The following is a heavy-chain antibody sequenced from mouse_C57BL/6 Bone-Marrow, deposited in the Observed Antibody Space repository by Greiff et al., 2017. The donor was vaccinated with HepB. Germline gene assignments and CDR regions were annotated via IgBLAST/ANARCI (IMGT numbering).Heavy chain of an antibody. CDR3: ARGLLRRFAY. J-gene: IGHJ3*01. CDR2: ISSGSSTI. CDR1: GFTFSDYG. Sequence: EVNVVESGGGLVKPGGSLKLSCAASGFTFSDYGMHWVRQAPEKGLEWVAYISSGSSTIYYADTVKGRFTISRDNAKNTLFLQMTSLRSEDTAMYYCARGLLRRFAYWGQGTLVTVSA. V-gene: IGHV5-17*01. D-gene: IGHD2-4*01.